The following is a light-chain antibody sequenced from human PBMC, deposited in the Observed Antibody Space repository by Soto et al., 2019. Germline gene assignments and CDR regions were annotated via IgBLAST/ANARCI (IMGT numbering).Light chain of an antibody. J-gene: IGKJ1*01. CDR3: QQYGYSPPWT. CDR2: DAS. CDR1: QSISSTY. Sequence: EIVLTQSPATLSLSPGERATLSYRASQSISSTYLAWYHQRPGQAPRLLIYDASTRATGIPDRFSGTGSGTDFTLTISGLEPEDLGVYFCQQYGYSPPWTFGQGTKVEI. V-gene: IGKV3-20*01.